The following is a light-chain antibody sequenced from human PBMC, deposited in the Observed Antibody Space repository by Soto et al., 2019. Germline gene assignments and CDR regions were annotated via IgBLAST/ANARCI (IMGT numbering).Light chain of an antibody. V-gene: IGLV1-44*01. CDR2: TNS. Sequence: QLVLTQPPSASGTPGQRITISCSGSSSNIGDNPVNWYQQLPGAAPKLLISTNSQRPSWVPDRFSGSKSGTSASLAISGLRSEDEADYYCAAWDDNVYVFGTGTKVTVL. J-gene: IGLJ1*01. CDR3: AAWDDNVYV. CDR1: SSNIGDNP.